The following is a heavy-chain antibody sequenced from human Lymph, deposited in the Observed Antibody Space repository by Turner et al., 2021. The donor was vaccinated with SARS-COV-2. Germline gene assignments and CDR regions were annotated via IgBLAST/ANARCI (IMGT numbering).Heavy chain of an antibody. Sequence: VQLVESVAEVKKPGESLKVSCKASGYIFPTYWIGWVSQMPGEGLGWIGIIYPGDSDTGYSPSFQGKVTISADKYISTAYLQWSSLKASDTAMYYCARLPIARGYSGYDFYYFDYWGQGTLVTVSS. CDR3: ARLPIARGYSGYDFYYFDY. CDR1: GYIFPTYW. CDR2: IYPGDSDT. V-gene: IGHV5-51*03. J-gene: IGHJ4*02. D-gene: IGHD5-12*01.